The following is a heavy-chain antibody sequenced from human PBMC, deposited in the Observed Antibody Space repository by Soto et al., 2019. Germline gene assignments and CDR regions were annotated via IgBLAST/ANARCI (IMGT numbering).Heavy chain of an antibody. CDR1: GGTFSSYG. D-gene: IGHD6-13*01. CDR2: SVRIYRTA. CDR3: ARDPVPKLSSX. J-gene: IGHJ4*02. V-gene: IGHV1-69*13. Sequence: SVKVSCKASGGTFSSYGINWVRQAPGQGLEWVGVSVRIYRTADYAQKFKGRVTITADESAPTAYMELRSLNSQDTAVYYCARDPVPKLSSXWGQGTLVTVSX.